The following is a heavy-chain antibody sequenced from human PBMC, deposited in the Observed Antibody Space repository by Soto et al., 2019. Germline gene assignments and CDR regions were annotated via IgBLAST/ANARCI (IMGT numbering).Heavy chain of an antibody. CDR1: GFTFSSFA. J-gene: IGHJ4*02. CDR2: ISYDGSYK. D-gene: IGHD2-2*01. Sequence: QVQLVEYGGGVVQPGRSLRLSCAASGFTFSSFAMHWVRQAPGKGLGWVAIISYDGSYKNYAASVKGRFTISRDNSQNTLYLQVSRLRPEDTAVYYCERDYCSSTTCSHDFWGQGTLVTVSS. CDR3: ERDYCSSTTCSHDF. V-gene: IGHV3-30*04.